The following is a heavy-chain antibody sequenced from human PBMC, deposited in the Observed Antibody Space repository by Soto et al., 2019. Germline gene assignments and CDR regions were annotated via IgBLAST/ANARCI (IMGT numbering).Heavy chain of an antibody. CDR1: GGTFNSYA. Sequence: QVQLVQSGAEVKKPGSSVKVSCKASGGTFNSYAISWLRQAPGQGLEWMGGIIPIFGTAKYAQKFQGRVTITADDSTNTGYLELTNLTSEDTAVYFCTRVGYTSGPTFDYWGQGTLVIVSS. D-gene: IGHD5-12*01. J-gene: IGHJ4*02. V-gene: IGHV1-69*01. CDR3: TRVGYTSGPTFDY. CDR2: IIPIFGTA.